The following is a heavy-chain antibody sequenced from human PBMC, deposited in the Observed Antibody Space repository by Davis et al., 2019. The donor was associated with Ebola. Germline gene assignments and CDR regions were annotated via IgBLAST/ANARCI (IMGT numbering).Heavy chain of an antibody. CDR1: GGSISSYY. V-gene: IGHV4-59*01. Sequence: MPSETLSLTCTVSGGSISSYYWSWIRQPPGKGLEWIGYIYYSGSTNYNPSLRGRVTISIDTSKNQFSLEVRSVTAADTAFYYCVRGSDAYKTGYWGQGTLVTVSS. D-gene: IGHD5-24*01. CDR2: IYYSGST. CDR3: VRGSDAYKTGY. J-gene: IGHJ4*02.